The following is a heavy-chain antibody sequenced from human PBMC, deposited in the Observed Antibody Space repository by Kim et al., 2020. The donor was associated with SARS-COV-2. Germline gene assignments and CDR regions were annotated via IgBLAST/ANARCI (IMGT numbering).Heavy chain of an antibody. D-gene: IGHD6-19*01. V-gene: IGHV3-30*18. J-gene: IGHJ4*02. Sequence: GGSLRLSCAASGFTFSSYGMHWVRQAPGKGLEWVAVISYDGSNKYYADSVKGRFTISRDNSKNTLYLQMNSLRAEDTSVYYCAKDHPRYSSGWPYYFDYWGQGTLVTVSS. CDR2: ISYDGSNK. CDR3: AKDHPRYSSGWPYYFDY. CDR1: GFTFSSYG.